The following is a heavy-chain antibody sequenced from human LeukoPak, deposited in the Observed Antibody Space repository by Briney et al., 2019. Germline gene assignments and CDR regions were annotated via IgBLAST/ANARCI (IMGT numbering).Heavy chain of an antibody. CDR3: ARTYDFWSGYYLDY. D-gene: IGHD3-3*01. J-gene: IGHJ4*02. CDR1: GGSISSGSYY. Sequence: SETLSLTCTVSGGSISSGSYYWSWIRQPPGKGLEWIGEINHSGSTNYNPSLKSRVTISVDTSKNQFSLKLSSVTAADTAVYYCARTYDFWSGYYLDYWGQGTLVTVSS. CDR2: INHSGST. V-gene: IGHV4-39*07.